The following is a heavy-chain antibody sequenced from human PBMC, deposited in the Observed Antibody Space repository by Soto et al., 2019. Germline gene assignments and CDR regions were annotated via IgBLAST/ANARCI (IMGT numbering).Heavy chain of an antibody. CDR2: INHSGST. D-gene: IGHD3-10*01. Sequence: SGTLSLTCAVYGGSFSGYYWSWIRQPPGKGLEWIGEINHSGSTNYNPSLKSRVTISVDTSKNQFSLKLSSVTAADTAVYYCARGRRTMVRGVILQRGYAFDIWGQGTMVTVSS. CDR3: ARGRRTMVRGVILQRGYAFDI. V-gene: IGHV4-34*01. J-gene: IGHJ3*02. CDR1: GGSFSGYY.